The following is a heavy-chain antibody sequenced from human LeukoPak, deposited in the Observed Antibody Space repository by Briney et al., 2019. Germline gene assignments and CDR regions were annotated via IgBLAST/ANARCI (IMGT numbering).Heavy chain of an antibody. CDR3: ATGRFWSGYYTLNANFFDY. CDR2: FDPEDGET. Sequence: GASVKVSCKVSGYTLTDLSMHWVRQAPGKGLEWMGGFDPEDGETIYAQKFQGRVTMTEDSSTDTAYMELSSLRSEDTAVYYCATGRFWSGYYTLNANFFDYWGQGTLVTVSS. V-gene: IGHV1-24*01. CDR1: GYTLTDLS. D-gene: IGHD3-3*01. J-gene: IGHJ4*02.